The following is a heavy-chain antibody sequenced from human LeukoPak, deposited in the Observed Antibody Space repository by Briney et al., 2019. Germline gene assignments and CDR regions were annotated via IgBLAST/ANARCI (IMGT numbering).Heavy chain of an antibody. V-gene: IGHV3-23*01. CDR2: ISGSGGST. CDR3: ARDPGYCTNGVCYTNLDY. CDR1: GFTFRSTA. Sequence: GGSLRLSCAASGFTFRSTAMSWVRQAPGKGLEWVSAISGSGGSTYYADSVKGRFTISRDNSKNTLYLQMNSLRAEDTAVYYCARDPGYCTNGVCYTNLDYWGQGTLVTVSS. J-gene: IGHJ4*02. D-gene: IGHD2-8*01.